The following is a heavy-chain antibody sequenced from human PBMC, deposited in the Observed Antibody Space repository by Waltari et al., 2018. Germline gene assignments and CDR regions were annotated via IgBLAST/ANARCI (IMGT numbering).Heavy chain of an antibody. CDR3: ARGRPRITMIVVVITRGRYFDY. CDR1: GGSFSGYY. Sequence: QVQLQQWGAGLLKPSETLSLTCAVYGGSFSGYYWRWIRRPPGKGLAWIGEINHSGSTNYNPSLKSRVTISVDTSKNQFSLKLSSVTAADTAVYYCARGRPRITMIVVVITRGRYFDYWGQGTLVTVSS. CDR2: INHSGST. J-gene: IGHJ4*02. V-gene: IGHV4-34*01. D-gene: IGHD3-22*01.